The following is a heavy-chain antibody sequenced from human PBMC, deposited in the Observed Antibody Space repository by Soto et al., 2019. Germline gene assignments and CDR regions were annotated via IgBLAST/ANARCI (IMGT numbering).Heavy chain of an antibody. V-gene: IGHV1-3*01. J-gene: IGHJ4*02. Sequence: GASVKVSCKASGYTFTSYAMHWVRQAPGQRLEWMGWINAGNGNTKYSQKFQGRVTITRDTSASTAYMELSSLRSEDTAVYYCARWVVGATTEYFDYWGQGTLVTVS. CDR3: ARWVVGATTEYFDY. CDR2: INAGNGNT. D-gene: IGHD1-26*01. CDR1: GYTFTSYA.